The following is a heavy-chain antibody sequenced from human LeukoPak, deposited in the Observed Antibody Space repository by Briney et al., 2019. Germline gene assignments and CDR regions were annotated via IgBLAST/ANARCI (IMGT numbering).Heavy chain of an antibody. J-gene: IGHJ3*02. CDR3: AREQSRPAAIAGAFDI. V-gene: IGHV5-51*01. CDR1: GYSFTSYW. D-gene: IGHD2-2*01. Sequence: GESLKISCKGSGYSFTSYWIGWVRQMPGKGLEWMGIIYPGDSDTRYSPSFQGQVTISADKSISTAYLQWSSLKASDTAMYYCAREQSRPAAIAGAFDIWGQGTMVTVSS. CDR2: IYPGDSDT.